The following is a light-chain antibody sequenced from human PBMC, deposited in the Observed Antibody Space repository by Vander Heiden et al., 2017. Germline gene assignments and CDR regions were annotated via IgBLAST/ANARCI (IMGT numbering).Light chain of an antibody. CDR2: AAS. CDR1: QSISSY. J-gene: IGKJ3*01. CDR3: QQSDSTPLT. V-gene: IGKV1-39*01. Sequence: DIQMTQSPSSLSASVGDRVTITCRASQSISSYVKWYQQKPGKAPKLLIDAASSWQSGVPSRFSGSGSGTYFTLTISILQPEYFATYYCQQSDSTPLTFGPGTKVDIK.